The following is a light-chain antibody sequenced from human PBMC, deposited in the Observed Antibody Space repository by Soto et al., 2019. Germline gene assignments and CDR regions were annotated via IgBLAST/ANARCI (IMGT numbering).Light chain of an antibody. CDR2: QAS. CDR3: QYSTESST. J-gene: IGKJ1*01. CDR1: QSISSW. Sequence: DIQMTQSPSTLSASVGDRVTITCRASQSISSWLAWYQQKPGRAPKLLIYQASSSEIGVPSRFSGSGSGTEFTLTISSLQPDDFATYYCQYSTESSTFGQGTRLEIK. V-gene: IGKV1-5*03.